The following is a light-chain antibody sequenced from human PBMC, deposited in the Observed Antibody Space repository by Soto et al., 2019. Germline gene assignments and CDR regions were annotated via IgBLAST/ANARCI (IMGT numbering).Light chain of an antibody. V-gene: IGKV3-11*01. CDR3: QQRSRWPPT. CDR1: QSIATY. J-gene: IGKJ1*01. CDR2: DAS. Sequence: EVVLTQSPATLSLSPGERATLSCRASQSIATYLAWYQQKPGRAPSLLIFDASNRATGIPARFSGSGSGTDFTLTIRSIETEDFANYYCQQRSRWPPTFGHGTKVDI.